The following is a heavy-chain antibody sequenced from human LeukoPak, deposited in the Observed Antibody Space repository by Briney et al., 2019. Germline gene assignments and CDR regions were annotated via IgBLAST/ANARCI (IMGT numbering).Heavy chain of an antibody. V-gene: IGHV3-30*02. D-gene: IGHD3-22*01. J-gene: IGHJ4*02. CDR1: GFIFNNYA. Sequence: GGSLRLSCAASGFIFNNYAMHWVRQAAGKGLEWVAYIRYDGSRKYYADSVNGRFTISRDNSKNTLYLQVHSLRGEDTAVYYCATETPDTSGSKLDYWGQGTLVTVSS. CDR3: ATETPDTSGSKLDY. CDR2: IRYDGSRK.